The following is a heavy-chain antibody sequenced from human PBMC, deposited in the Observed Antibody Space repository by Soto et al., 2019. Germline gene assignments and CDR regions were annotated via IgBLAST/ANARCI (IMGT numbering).Heavy chain of an antibody. Sequence: GGSLRLSCAASGFTFSNDGMSWVRQAPGKGLEWVGRIKSKTDGGQPGYAAPVNSSFTISRDDSNNTQHLQMNSLETEETDVYYGTTDGTATVTTKYYYYYYMDVWGKGTTVTVSS. J-gene: IGHJ6*03. CDR2: IKSKTDGGQP. D-gene: IGHD4-17*01. CDR1: GFTFSNDG. V-gene: IGHV3-15*01. CDR3: TTDGTATVTTKYYYYYYMDV.